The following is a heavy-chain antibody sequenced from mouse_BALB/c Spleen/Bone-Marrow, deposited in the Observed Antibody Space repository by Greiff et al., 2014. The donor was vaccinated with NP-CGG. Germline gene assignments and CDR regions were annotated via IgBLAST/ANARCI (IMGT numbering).Heavy chain of an antibody. Sequence: EVKLVESGAELVKPGASVKLSCTASGFNIKDTYMHWVKQRPEQGLEWIGRIDPANGNIKYDPKFQGKATITADTSSNTAYLQLSSLTSEDTAVYYCARYYYAMDYWGQGTSVTVSS. CDR3: ARYYYAMDY. CDR1: GFNIKDTY. CDR2: IDPANGNI. J-gene: IGHJ4*01. V-gene: IGHV14-3*02.